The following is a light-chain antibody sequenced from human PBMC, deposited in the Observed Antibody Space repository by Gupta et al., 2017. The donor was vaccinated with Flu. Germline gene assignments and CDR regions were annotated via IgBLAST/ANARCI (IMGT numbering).Light chain of an antibody. Sequence: QAGLPQPPSVSKGLGQTATLTCTGNSTNVGNQGPAWLQQPPGHPPTPLSYKNGNRPAGISERFSAARTGNTASLTIAGLQPEDEADDYCSAWDSSRYVWLFGGGTKLTVL. CDR1: STNVGNQG. V-gene: IGLV10-54*04. CDR3: SAWDSSRYVWL. J-gene: IGLJ3*02. CDR2: KNG.